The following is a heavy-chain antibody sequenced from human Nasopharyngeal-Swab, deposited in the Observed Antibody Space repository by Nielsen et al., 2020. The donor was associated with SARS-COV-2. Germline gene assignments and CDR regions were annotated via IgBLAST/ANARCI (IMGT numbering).Heavy chain of an antibody. CDR2: INPNSGGT. V-gene: IGHV1-2*06. Sequence: ASVKVSCKASGYTFTGYYMHWVRQAPGQGLEWMGRINPNSGGTNYAQKFQGRVTMTRNTSISTAYMELSRLRSDDTAVYYCARDPDEFVRWELLRYFDYWGQGTLVTVPS. J-gene: IGHJ4*02. CDR1: GYTFTGYY. D-gene: IGHD1-26*01. CDR3: ARDPDEFVRWELLRYFDY.